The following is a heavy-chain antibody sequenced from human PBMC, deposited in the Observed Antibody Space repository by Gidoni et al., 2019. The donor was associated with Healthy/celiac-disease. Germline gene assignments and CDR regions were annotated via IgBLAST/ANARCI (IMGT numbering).Heavy chain of an antibody. J-gene: IGHJ4*02. D-gene: IGHD5-18*01. Sequence: EVQLVESGGGLVQPGGSLRLSCAASGFTFRSYWMHWVRQAPGQGLVWVSRINSDGSSTSYADSVKGRFTISRDNAKNTLYLQMNSLRAEDTAVYYCARLYGWWSGTAMVEDYWGQGTLVTVSS. CDR1: GFTFRSYW. V-gene: IGHV3-74*01. CDR2: INSDGSST. CDR3: ARLYGWWSGTAMVEDY.